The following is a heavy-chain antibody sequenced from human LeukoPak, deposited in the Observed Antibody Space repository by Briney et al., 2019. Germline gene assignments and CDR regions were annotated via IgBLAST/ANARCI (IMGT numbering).Heavy chain of an antibody. D-gene: IGHD1-1*01. CDR1: GGSFSGYY. CDR2: INHSGST. Sequence: SETLSLTCAVYGGSFSGYYWSWIRQPPGKGLEWIGEINHSGSTNYNPSLKSRVTISVDTTKNQFSLKLSSVTAADTAVYYCARAPRYNWNDVSGWFDPWGQGTLVTVSS. CDR3: ARAPRYNWNDVSGWFDP. J-gene: IGHJ5*02. V-gene: IGHV4-34*01.